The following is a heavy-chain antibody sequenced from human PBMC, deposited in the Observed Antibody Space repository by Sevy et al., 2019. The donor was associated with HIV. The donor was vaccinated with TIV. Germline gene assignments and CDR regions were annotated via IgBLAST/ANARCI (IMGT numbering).Heavy chain of an antibody. D-gene: IGHD5-12*01. CDR1: GFTFNIFS. J-gene: IGHJ6*02. CDR2: ISSSTI. Sequence: GGSLRLSCAASGFTFNIFSINWVRQAPGEGLEWVSYISSSTIYYADSVKGRFTISRDNAKNSLSLQMNSLRAEDTAVYYCAREGGYTDQGMDVWGQGTTVTVSS. CDR3: AREGGYTDQGMDV. V-gene: IGHV3-48*01.